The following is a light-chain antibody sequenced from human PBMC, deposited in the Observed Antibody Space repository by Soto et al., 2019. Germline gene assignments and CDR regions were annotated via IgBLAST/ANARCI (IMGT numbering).Light chain of an antibody. CDR1: QSVNIY. J-gene: IGKJ4*01. CDR3: QQRSNWRVT. Sequence: EIVLTQSPATLSLSPGERATLSCRASQSVNIYLAWYQQKPGQAPRLLIYDASNRATGLPARFSGSGSGTDFPLTISSLAPEDIAVYYRQQRSNWRVTFGGGTQVDIK. CDR2: DAS. V-gene: IGKV3-11*01.